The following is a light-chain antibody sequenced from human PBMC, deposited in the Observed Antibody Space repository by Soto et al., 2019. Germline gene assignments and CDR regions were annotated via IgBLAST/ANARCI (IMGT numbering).Light chain of an antibody. Sequence: QSALTQPPSASGTPWQRVTISCSGSSSNIGSNTVNWYQQLPGTAPKLLIYSNNQRPSGVPDRFSGSKSGTSASLAISGLQSEDEADYYCAAWDDSLNGVVFGGGTQLTVL. CDR2: SNN. J-gene: IGLJ2*01. CDR3: AAWDDSLNGVV. V-gene: IGLV1-44*01. CDR1: SSNIGSNT.